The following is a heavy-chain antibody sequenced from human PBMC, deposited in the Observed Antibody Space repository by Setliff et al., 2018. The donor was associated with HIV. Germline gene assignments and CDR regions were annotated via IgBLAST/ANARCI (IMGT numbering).Heavy chain of an antibody. CDR2: VSHRGTT. CDR3: ARDRLTYYFDY. V-gene: IGHV4-38-2*02. Sequence: SETLSLTCAVSGDSISGGYYWAWIRQAPGKGLEWVGSVSHRGTTYYKSSLKSRVTIAADTPKNQVSLNLRAVTAADTAVYYCARDRLTYYFDYWGQGILVTVSS. D-gene: IGHD3-22*01. J-gene: IGHJ4*02. CDR1: GDSISGGYY.